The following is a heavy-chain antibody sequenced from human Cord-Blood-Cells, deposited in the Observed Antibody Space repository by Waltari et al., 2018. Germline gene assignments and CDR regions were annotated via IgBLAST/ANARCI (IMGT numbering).Heavy chain of an antibody. D-gene: IGHD1-26*01. CDR3: ARGRRSGSYWYFDL. CDR2: ISSSSSYI. Sequence: EVQLVESGGGLVKPGGSLRLSCAASGFTFSRSSLNCVRQPPGKGLEWVSSISSSSSYIYYADSVKGRFTISRDNAKNSLYLQMNSLRAEDTAVYYCARGRRSGSYWYFDLWGRGTLVTVSS. CDR1: GFTFSRSS. V-gene: IGHV3-21*01. J-gene: IGHJ2*01.